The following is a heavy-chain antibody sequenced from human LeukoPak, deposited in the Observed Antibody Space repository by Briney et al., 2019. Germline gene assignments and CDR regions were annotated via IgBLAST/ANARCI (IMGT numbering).Heavy chain of an antibody. CDR3: ATSKRMSSDAFDI. D-gene: IGHD2-15*01. CDR2: IYYSGST. J-gene: IGHJ3*02. V-gene: IGHV4-59*01. Sequence: SETLSLTCTVSGGSISSYYWSWIRQPPGKGLEWIGYIYYSGSTNYNPSLKSRVTISVDTSKNQFSLKLSSVTAADTAVYYCATSKRMSSDAFDIWGQGTMVTVSS. CDR1: GGSISSYY.